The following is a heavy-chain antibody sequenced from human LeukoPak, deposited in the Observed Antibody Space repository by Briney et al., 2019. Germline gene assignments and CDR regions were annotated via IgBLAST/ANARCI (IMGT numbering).Heavy chain of an antibody. V-gene: IGHV3-23*01. D-gene: IGHD2-2*01. CDR2: ISGSGGST. CDR1: GFTFSSYA. Sequence: GGSLRLSCAASGFTFSSYAMSWVRQAPGKGLEWVSAISGSGGSTYYVDSVKGRFTISRDNSKNTLYLQMNSLRAEDTAVYYCAKDRGYCSSTSCPHHYFDYWGQGTLVTVSS. J-gene: IGHJ4*02. CDR3: AKDRGYCSSTSCPHHYFDY.